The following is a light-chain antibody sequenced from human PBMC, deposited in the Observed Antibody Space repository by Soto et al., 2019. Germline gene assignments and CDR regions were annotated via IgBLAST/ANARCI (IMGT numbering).Light chain of an antibody. Sequence: QSALTQPASVSGSPGQSITISCTGTNNDVGAYPYVSWYQQHPGTAPKLIIYEVTNRPSGISDRFSGSTSGNTASLTISGLQAEDESDYYCSSFATSGTTVIFGGGTKLTVL. V-gene: IGLV2-14*01. CDR3: SSFATSGTTVI. CDR2: EVT. J-gene: IGLJ2*01. CDR1: NNDVGAYPY.